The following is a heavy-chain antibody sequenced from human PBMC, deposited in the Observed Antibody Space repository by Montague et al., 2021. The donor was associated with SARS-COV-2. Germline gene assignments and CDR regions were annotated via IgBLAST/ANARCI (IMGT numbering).Heavy chain of an antibody. CDR1: GGSFSGYY. CDR2: INHSGST. Sequence: SETLSLTCAVYGGSFSGYYWNRIYQPPGKGLEWIGEINHSGSTNYNPSLKSRVTISVDTSNTQFSLKLTSVTAADTAVYYCARGPTNNIGMVATRLDYWGQGTLVTVSS. D-gene: IGHD5-12*01. V-gene: IGHV4-34*01. J-gene: IGHJ4*02. CDR3: ARGPTNNIGMVATRLDY.